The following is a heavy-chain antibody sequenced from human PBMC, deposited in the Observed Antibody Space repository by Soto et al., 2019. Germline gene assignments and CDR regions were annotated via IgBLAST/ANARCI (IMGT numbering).Heavy chain of an antibody. CDR2: AYYSGDT. V-gene: IGHV4-59*01. CDR3: ARDRSTYGGGGTGEVKENWFDP. D-gene: IGHD2-8*01. Sequence: KTSETLSLTCSVSGGSISRYYWSWIRQPPGKGLEWIGYAYYSGDTGYNPSLKSRVTVAIDTSKNQVSLKLSSVTAADTAVYYCARDRSTYGGGGTGEVKENWFDPWGQGALVTVSS. CDR1: GGSISRYY. J-gene: IGHJ5*02.